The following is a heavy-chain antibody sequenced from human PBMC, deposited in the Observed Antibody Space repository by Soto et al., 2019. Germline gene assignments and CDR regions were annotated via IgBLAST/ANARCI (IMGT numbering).Heavy chain of an antibody. CDR3: ARTRQFGGYDFAY. CDR1: GFIFSDHY. Sequence: EVQLVESGGGLVQSGGSLRLSCAASGFIFSDHYMDWVRQAPGKGLEWVGRVRQSVNSYTTEYAASVKCRFIISRDDSQNSLFLQMNGLKTEDTAVYFCARTRQFGGYDFAYWGQGALVIVSS. CDR2: VRQSVNSYTT. J-gene: IGHJ4*02. D-gene: IGHD5-12*01. V-gene: IGHV3-72*01.